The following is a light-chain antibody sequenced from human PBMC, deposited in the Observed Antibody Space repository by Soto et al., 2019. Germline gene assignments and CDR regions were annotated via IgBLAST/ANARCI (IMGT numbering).Light chain of an antibody. J-gene: IGKJ3*01. CDR3: QQSYSTLT. CDR1: QSIGDY. V-gene: IGKV1-39*01. Sequence: DIQMTQSPSSLSASVGDRVTITCRVSQSIGDYLNWYQLIPGKAPKLLIYAASSLQSGVPSRFSGRGSGTDFTLTINSLQPEDFATYYCQQSYSTLTFGPGTKVDIK. CDR2: AAS.